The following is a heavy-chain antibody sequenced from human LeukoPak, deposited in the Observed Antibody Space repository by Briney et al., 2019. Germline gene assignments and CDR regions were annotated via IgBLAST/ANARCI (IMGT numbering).Heavy chain of an antibody. J-gene: IGHJ3*02. CDR3: AREGYDSNGYPFFDI. Sequence: GASVKVSCKASGDTFINYMHWVRQAPGQGLEWMGRIHSSGGSTSYAQKLHGRVTMTSDTSINTLYMELNSLASEDTAVYYCAREGYDSNGYPFFDIWGQGTMVTASS. CDR1: GDTFINY. D-gene: IGHD3-22*01. V-gene: IGHV1-46*04. CDR2: IHSSGGST.